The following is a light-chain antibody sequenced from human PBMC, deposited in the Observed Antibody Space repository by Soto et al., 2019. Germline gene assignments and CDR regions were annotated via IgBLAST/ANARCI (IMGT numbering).Light chain of an antibody. J-gene: IGKJ1*01. V-gene: IGKV1-39*01. CDR1: QTISSW. CDR3: QQSYSTPPWT. CDR2: AAS. Sequence: DIQMTQSPSTLSGSVGDRFTITCLSSQTISSWLAWYQQKPGKAPKLLIYAASSLQSGVPSRFSGSGSGTDFTLTISSLQPEDFATYYCQQSYSTPPWTFGQGTKVDIK.